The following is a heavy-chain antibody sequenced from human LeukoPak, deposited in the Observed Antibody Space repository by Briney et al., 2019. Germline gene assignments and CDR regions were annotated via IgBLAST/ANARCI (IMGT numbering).Heavy chain of an antibody. CDR1: GFIFSAYG. CDR3: AKDSLADIDY. CDR2: IRHDGSIK. J-gene: IGHJ4*02. V-gene: IGHV3-30*02. Sequence: GGSLRLSCAASGFIFSAYGMYWVRQAPGKGLERVAFIRHDGSIKNYADSVKGRSTISRDNSKNTLYLQMNSLRAEDTAVYYCAKDSLADIDYWGQGTLVTVSS. D-gene: IGHD3-16*01.